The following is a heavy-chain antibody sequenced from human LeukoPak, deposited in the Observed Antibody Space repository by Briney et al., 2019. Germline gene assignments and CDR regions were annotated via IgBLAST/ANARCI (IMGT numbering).Heavy chain of an antibody. Sequence: KPSETLSLTCTVSGGSISSYYWSWIRQPPGKGLEWIGYIYYSGSTNYNPSLKSRVTISVDTSKNQFSLKLSSVTAADTAVYYCARGIWPKYYDFWSGYFFDYWGQGTLVTVSS. CDR2: IYYSGST. D-gene: IGHD3-3*01. V-gene: IGHV4-59*12. CDR3: ARGIWPKYYDFWSGYFFDY. CDR1: GGSISSYY. J-gene: IGHJ4*02.